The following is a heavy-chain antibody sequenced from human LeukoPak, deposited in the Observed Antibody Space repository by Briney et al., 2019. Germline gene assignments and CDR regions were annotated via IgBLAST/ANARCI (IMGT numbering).Heavy chain of an antibody. CDR2: IYTSGST. D-gene: IGHD2-2*01. Sequence: SETLSLTCTVSGGSISSYYWSWIRQPPGKGLEWIGRIYTSGSTNYNPSLKSRVTISVDTSKNQFSLKLSSVTAADTAVYYCAREVYCSSTSCYDSLNWFDPWGQGTLVTVSS. V-gene: IGHV4-4*08. J-gene: IGHJ5*02. CDR1: GGSISSYY. CDR3: AREVYCSSTSCYDSLNWFDP.